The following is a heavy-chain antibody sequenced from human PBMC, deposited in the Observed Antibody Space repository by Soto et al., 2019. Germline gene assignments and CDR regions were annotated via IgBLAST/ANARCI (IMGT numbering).Heavy chain of an antibody. CDR3: ASIITMVRGGNNWFDP. J-gene: IGHJ5*02. D-gene: IGHD3-10*01. CDR2: IYYSGST. Sequence: PSETLSLTCTVSGGSISSGGYYWSWIRQHPGKGLEWIGYIYYSGSTYYNPSLKSRVTISVDTSKNQFSLKLSSVTAADTAVYYCASIITMVRGGNNWFDPWGQGTLVTVSS. CDR1: GGSISSGGYY. V-gene: IGHV4-31*03.